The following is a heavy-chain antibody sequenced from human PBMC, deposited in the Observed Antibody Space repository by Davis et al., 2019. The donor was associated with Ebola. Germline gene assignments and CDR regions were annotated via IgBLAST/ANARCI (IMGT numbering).Heavy chain of an antibody. D-gene: IGHD3-22*01. CDR3: ARGGPRAMIVVVITPFDY. Sequence: SVKVSCTASGYTFTGYYMHWVRPAPGQGLEWMGRINPNSGGTNYAQKFQGRVTMTRDTSISTAYMELSRLRSDDTAVYYCARGGPRAMIVVVITPFDYWGQGTLVTVSS. CDR2: INPNSGGT. J-gene: IGHJ4*02. CDR1: GYTFTGYY. V-gene: IGHV1-2*06.